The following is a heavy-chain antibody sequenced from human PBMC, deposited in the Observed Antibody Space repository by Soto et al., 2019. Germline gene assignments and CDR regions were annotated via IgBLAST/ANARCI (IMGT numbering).Heavy chain of an antibody. CDR1: GFTVRANY. CDR2: TYSGGTT. J-gene: IGHJ4*02. Sequence: EVQLVESGGGLIQPGGSLRLSCAVSGFTVRANYMSWVRQAPGRGLEWVSVTYSGGTTYYADSVKGRFIISRDISKNTLYLQMNILRAEDTAVYYCHGYGYWGQGTLVTVSS. D-gene: IGHD5-12*01. V-gene: IGHV3-53*01. CDR3: HGYGY.